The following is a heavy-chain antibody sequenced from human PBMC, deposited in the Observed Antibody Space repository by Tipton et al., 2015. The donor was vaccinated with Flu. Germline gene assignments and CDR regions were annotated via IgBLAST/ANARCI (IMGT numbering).Heavy chain of an antibody. CDR1: VYTFTNYC. J-gene: IGHJ2*01. V-gene: IGHV5-51*03. D-gene: IGHD5-12*01. CDR3: ARGQWIKWFDL. Sequence: QLVQSGAEVKKPGESLKITCKGSVYTFTNYCIGWVRQMPGKGLEWMGIIYPGDSDTRYSPSFQGQVTISADKSIRTAYLQWNSLKASNTAMYYCARGQWIKWFDLWGRSTLVTVSS. CDR2: IYPGDSDT.